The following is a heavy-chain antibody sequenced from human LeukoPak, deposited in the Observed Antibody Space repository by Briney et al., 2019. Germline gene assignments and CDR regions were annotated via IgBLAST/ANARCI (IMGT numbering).Heavy chain of an antibody. J-gene: IGHJ6*03. Sequence: SETLSLTCTVSGGSISSHYWSWIRQPPGEGLEWIGYIYYSGSTNYNPSLKSRVTISVDTSKNQFSLKLSSVTAADTAVYYCARLEPDYYMDVWGKGTTVTVSS. CDR2: IYYSGST. CDR3: ARLEPDYYMDV. CDR1: GGSISSHY. V-gene: IGHV4-59*11.